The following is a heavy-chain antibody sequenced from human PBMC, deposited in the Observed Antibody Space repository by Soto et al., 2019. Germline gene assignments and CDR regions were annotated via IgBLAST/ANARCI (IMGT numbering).Heavy chain of an antibody. D-gene: IGHD2-2*01. V-gene: IGHV5-51*01. CDR3: ARIVPATDNAFEI. Sequence: GXSLKISCKGSGYSFTXXXXGWVRQMPGKGLEWMGIIYPGDSDTRYSPSFQGQVTISADKSIRTAYLQWSSLKASDTAMYYCARIVPATDNAFEIWGQGTMVTVSS. J-gene: IGHJ3*02. CDR1: GYSFTXXX. CDR2: IYPGDSDT.